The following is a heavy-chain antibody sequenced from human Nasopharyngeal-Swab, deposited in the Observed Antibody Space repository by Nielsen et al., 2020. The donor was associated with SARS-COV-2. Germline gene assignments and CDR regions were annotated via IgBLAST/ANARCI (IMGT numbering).Heavy chain of an antibody. CDR3: ASGWLEASAFDI. J-gene: IGHJ3*02. CDR1: GSTFSSYA. V-gene: IGHV3-30*04. D-gene: IGHD6-19*01. Sequence: GGSLRLSCAASGSTFSSYAMHWVRQAPGKGLEWVAVISYDGSNKYYADSVKGRFTISRDNSKNTLYLQMNSLRAEDTAVYYCASGWLEASAFDIWGQGTMVTVSS. CDR2: ISYDGSNK.